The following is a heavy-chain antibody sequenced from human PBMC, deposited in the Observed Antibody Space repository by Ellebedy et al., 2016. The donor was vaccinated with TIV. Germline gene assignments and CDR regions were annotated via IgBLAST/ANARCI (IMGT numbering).Heavy chain of an antibody. D-gene: IGHD6-19*01. CDR3: ARDRGYSSGWLGEDNWFDP. Sequence: ASVKVSXXESGYTFTSYYMHWVRQAPGQGFEWMGIINHSGGSTSYAQKFQGRVTMTRDTSTSTVYMELSSLRSEDTAVYYCARDRGYSSGWLGEDNWFDPWGQGTLVTVSS. V-gene: IGHV1-46*03. CDR1: GYTFTSYY. J-gene: IGHJ5*02. CDR2: INHSGGST.